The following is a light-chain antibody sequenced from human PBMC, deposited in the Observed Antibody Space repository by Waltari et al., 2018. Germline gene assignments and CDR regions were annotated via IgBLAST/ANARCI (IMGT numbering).Light chain of an antibody. V-gene: IGKV2-28*01. CDR2: LGS. J-gene: IGKJ1*01. CDR3: MQALETPA. CDR1: QSVLHSTGYNH. Sequence: DIVMTQSPLSLPVTPGEPASISCKSSQSVLHSTGYNHLDWYLQRPGQPPQLLIYLGSRRASRVPDRFSGSGSGTDFTLRISRVETEDVGVYYCMQALETPAFGQGTRVDIK.